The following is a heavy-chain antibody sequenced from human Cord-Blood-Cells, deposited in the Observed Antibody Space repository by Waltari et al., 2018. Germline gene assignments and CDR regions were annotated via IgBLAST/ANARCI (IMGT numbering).Heavy chain of an antibody. CDR1: GYSFTSYW. V-gene: IGHV5-51*01. CDR3: ARRLHYYGSGSYYNWFDP. D-gene: IGHD3-10*01. J-gene: IGHJ5*02. Sequence: EVQLVQSGAEVKKPGESLKISCKGSGYSFTSYWIGWVRQMPGKGLEGMGIIYPCDSDTRYSPSFQGQVTISADKSISTAYLQWSSLKASDTAMYYCARRLHYYGSGSYYNWFDPWGQGTLVTVSS. CDR2: IYPCDSDT.